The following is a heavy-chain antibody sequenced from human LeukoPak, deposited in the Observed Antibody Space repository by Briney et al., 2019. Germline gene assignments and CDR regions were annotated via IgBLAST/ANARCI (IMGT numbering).Heavy chain of an antibody. V-gene: IGHV1-2*02. CDR3: ARGVVTHDAFDI. Sequence: ASVKVSCKASGYTFTGYYMHWVRQAPGQGLEWMGWINPNSGGTNYAQKFQGRVTMTRDTSISTAYMDMSRLRSGDAAVYYCARGVVTHDAFDIWGQGAMVSVSS. D-gene: IGHD4-23*01. CDR1: GYTFTGYY. CDR2: INPNSGGT. J-gene: IGHJ3*02.